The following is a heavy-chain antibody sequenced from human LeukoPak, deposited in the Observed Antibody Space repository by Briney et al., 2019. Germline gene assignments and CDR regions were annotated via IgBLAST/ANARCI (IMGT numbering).Heavy chain of an antibody. V-gene: IGHV1-2*02. CDR2: INPNSGGT. CDR1: GYTFTSYY. CDR3: ARDLSSSGWYYFDY. D-gene: IGHD6-19*01. J-gene: IGHJ4*02. Sequence: ASVTVSCKASGYTFTSYYMHWVRQAPGQGLEWMGWINPNSGGTNYAQKFQGRVTMTRDTSISTAYMELSRLRSDDTAVYYCARDLSSSGWYYFDYWGQGTLVTVSS.